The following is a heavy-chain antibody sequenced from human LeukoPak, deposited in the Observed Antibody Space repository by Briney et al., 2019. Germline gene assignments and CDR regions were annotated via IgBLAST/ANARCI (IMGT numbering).Heavy chain of an antibody. J-gene: IGHJ5*02. Sequence: PSETLSLTCTVSGGSISSYYWSWIRQPPGKGLEWIGYIYYSGSTNYNPSLKSRVTISVDTSKNQFSLKLSSVTAADTAVYYCARHGGSYYDFWSGSCWFDPWGQGTLVTVSS. V-gene: IGHV4-59*08. D-gene: IGHD3-3*01. CDR1: GGSISSYY. CDR3: ARHGGSYYDFWSGSCWFDP. CDR2: IYYSGST.